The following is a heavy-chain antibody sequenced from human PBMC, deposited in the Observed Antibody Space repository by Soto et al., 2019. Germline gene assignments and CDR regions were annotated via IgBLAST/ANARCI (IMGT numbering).Heavy chain of an antibody. CDR3: ARFSGSYYYAMDV. Sequence: SETLSLTCAVYGGSFSGYYWSWIRQPPGKGLEWIGEINHSGVTNYKPSLKRRVTISVDTSKNQFSLQLKSVTAADTALYYCARFSGSYYYAMDVWGQGSTVTVSS. J-gene: IGHJ6*02. CDR2: INHSGVT. V-gene: IGHV4-34*01. CDR1: GGSFSGYY. D-gene: IGHD6-19*01.